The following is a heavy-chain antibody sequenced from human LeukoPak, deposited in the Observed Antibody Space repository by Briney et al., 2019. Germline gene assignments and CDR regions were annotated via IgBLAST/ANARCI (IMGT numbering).Heavy chain of an antibody. V-gene: IGHV1-69*06. CDR1: GGTFSSYA. D-gene: IGHD6-6*01. J-gene: IGHJ5*02. CDR2: IIPIFGTA. Sequence: SVKVSCKASGGTFSSYAISWVRQAPGQGLEWMGRIIPIFGTANYAQKFQGRVTITADKSTSTAYMELSSPRSEDAAVYYCARVYSSSDGWFDPWGQGTLVTVSS. CDR3: ARVYSSSDGWFDP.